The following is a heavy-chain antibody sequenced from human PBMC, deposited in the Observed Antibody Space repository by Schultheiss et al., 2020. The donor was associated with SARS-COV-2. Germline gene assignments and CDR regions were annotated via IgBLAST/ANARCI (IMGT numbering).Heavy chain of an antibody. J-gene: IGHJ4*02. CDR2: INHSGST. Sequence: SETLSLTCALYGGSFSGYSWTWIRQPPGKGLEWIGEINHSGSTNYNPSLKSRVTISVDTSKNQFSLKLSSVTAADTAVYYCARGYGSSWYGFDYWGQGTLVTVSS. D-gene: IGHD6-13*01. CDR1: GGSFSGYS. V-gene: IGHV4-34*01. CDR3: ARGYGSSWYGFDY.